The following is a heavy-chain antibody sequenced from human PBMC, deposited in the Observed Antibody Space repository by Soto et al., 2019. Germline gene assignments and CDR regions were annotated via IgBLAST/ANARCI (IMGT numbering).Heavy chain of an antibody. V-gene: IGHV3-30-3*01. J-gene: IGHJ6*02. CDR2: ISYDGSNK. CDR3: ARDLTYYDFWSGYTRTWYYYGMDV. D-gene: IGHD3-3*01. CDR1: GFTFSSYA. Sequence: PGGSLRLSCAASGFTFSSYAMHWVRQTQGKGLEWVAVISYDGSNKYYADSVKGRFTISRDNSKNTLYLQMNSLRAEDTAVYYCARDLTYYDFWSGYTRTWYYYGMDVWGQGTTVTVSS.